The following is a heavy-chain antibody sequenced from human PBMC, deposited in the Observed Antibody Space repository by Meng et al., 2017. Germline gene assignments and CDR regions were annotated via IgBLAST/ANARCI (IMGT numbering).Heavy chain of an antibody. CDR2: IYHSGNT. CDR3: ARDLSPTDI. CDR1: GYSISSGYY. J-gene: IGHJ4*02. D-gene: IGHD4-17*01. Sequence: ESLKISCTVSGYSISSGYYWGWIRQPPGKGLEWIGSIYHSGNTYYNPSLKSRVTISVDTSKNQCSLKLSSVTAADTAVYYCARDLSPTDIWGQGTLVTVSS. V-gene: IGHV4-38-2*02.